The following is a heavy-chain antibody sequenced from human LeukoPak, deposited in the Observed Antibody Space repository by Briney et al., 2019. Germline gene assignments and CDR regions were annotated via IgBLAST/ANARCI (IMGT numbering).Heavy chain of an antibody. Sequence: SETLSLTCAVYGGSFSGYYWSWIRQPPGKGLEWIGEINHSGSTNYNPSLKSRVTISVDTSQNQFSLKLSSVTAADTAVYYCARHYGSGTYPLDYWGRGTLVTVSS. CDR1: GGSFSGYY. CDR2: INHSGST. D-gene: IGHD3-10*01. J-gene: IGHJ4*02. V-gene: IGHV4-34*01. CDR3: ARHYGSGTYPLDY.